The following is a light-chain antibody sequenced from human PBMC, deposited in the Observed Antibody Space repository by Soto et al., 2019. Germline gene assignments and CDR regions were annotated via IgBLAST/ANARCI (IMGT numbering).Light chain of an antibody. J-gene: IGKJ2*01. CDR3: QQYYSYPAYT. V-gene: IGKV1-8*01. CDR1: QGISSY. CDR2: AAS. Sequence: AIRMTQSPSSLSASTGARVTITCRASQGISSYLAWYQQKPGKAPKLLIYAASTLQSGVPSRFSGSGSGTDFTLTISCLQSEDFATYYCQQYYSYPAYTFGQGTKLEIK.